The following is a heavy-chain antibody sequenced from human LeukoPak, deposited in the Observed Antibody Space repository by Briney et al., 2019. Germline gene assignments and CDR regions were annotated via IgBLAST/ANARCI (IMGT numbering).Heavy chain of an antibody. CDR3: ARVMAARREDLNWFDP. CDR2: IYYSGNT. Sequence: SETLSLTCTVSGGSISSSGSYWGWIRQPPGKGLEWIGSIYYSGNTYNPSLKSRVTISVDTSKNQFSLNLSSVTAADTAAYYCARVMAARREDLNWFDPWGQGTLVTVSS. J-gene: IGHJ5*02. V-gene: IGHV4-39*07. D-gene: IGHD6-6*01. CDR1: GGSISSSGSY.